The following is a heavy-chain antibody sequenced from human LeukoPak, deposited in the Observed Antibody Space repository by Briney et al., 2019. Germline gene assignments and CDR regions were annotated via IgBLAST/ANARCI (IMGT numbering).Heavy chain of an antibody. V-gene: IGHV1-18*01. CDR3: ARPAGYQLPKEMFLYY. CDR2: ISAYNGNT. Sequence: ASVKVSCKASGYTFTTYGINWVRQAPGQGLEWMGWISAYNGNTDYAQNLQGRVTLTTDTSTSTAYMELRSLRSDDTAVYYCARPAGYQLPKEMFLYYWGQGTLVTVSS. D-gene: IGHD2-2*01. J-gene: IGHJ4*02. CDR1: GYTFTTYG.